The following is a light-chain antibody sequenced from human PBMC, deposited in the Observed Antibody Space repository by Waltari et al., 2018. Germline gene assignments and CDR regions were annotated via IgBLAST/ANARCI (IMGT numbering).Light chain of an antibody. Sequence: NFMLTQPHSVSESPGKTVTISCTRSSGSIASTYVQWYQQRPGSAPTTVIYQHNQRPSWVPALFSGSIDSSSNSASLTISGLKTADEADYYWQSYDISNHWVFGGGTKLTVL. CDR1: SGSIASTY. CDR3: QSYDISNHWV. V-gene: IGLV6-57*03. J-gene: IGLJ3*02. CDR2: QHN.